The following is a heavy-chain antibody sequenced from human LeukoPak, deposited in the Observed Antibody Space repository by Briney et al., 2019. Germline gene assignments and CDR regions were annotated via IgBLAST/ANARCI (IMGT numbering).Heavy chain of an antibody. CDR1: GFTFKTYT. V-gene: IGHV3-23*01. CDR2: INAGGDLT. D-gene: IGHD3-10*01. CDR3: AKSLFTSAAGSGRASDI. J-gene: IGHJ3*02. Sequence: GGSLRLSCAASGFTFKTYTMHWVRQAPGKGLEWLSAINAGGDLTFHADSLKGRLTISRDNSKNTLYLQMDSLRAEDTAVYYCAKSLFTSAAGSGRASDIWGQGTMVTVSS.